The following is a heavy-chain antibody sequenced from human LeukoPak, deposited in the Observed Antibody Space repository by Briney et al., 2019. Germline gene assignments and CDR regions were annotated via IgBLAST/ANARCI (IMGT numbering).Heavy chain of an antibody. CDR3: ASPLSGYSYGYISY. Sequence: ASVKVSCKASGGTFSSYAISWARQAPGQGLEWMGGIIPIFGTANYAQKFQGRVTITADESTSTAYMELSSLRSEDTAVYYCASPLSGYSYGYISYWGQGTLVTVSS. CDR1: GGTFSSYA. J-gene: IGHJ4*02. CDR2: IIPIFGTA. V-gene: IGHV1-69*13. D-gene: IGHD5-18*01.